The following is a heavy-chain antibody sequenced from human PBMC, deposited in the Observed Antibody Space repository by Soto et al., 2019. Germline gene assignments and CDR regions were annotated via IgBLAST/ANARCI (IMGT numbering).Heavy chain of an antibody. J-gene: IGHJ6*01. CDR1: GFSLKIYD. CDR2: ICTHGDA. V-gene: IGHV3-13*01. Sequence: SLRLSCAASGFSLKIYDMHWVRQGTVGRLEWVSGICTHGDAYYSDSVKGRFTFSRQDAKNSLYLQMNNLRAGDTAVYYCGRAVRHGSGSSRTGTTDGFYLWGQATKVTVS. CDR3: GRAVRHGSGSSRTGTTDGFYL. D-gene: IGHD3-10*01.